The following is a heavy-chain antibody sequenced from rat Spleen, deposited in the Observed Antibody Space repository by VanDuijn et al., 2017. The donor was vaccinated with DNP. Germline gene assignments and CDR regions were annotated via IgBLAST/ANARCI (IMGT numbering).Heavy chain of an antibody. CDR3: SKDSYGYNFDY. J-gene: IGHJ2*01. CDR1: GFSLTTYG. CDR2: ISSGGDT. Sequence: QVQLKESGPGLVQPSQTLSLTCTVSGFSLTTYGVAWVRQPPGKGLEWIAAISSGGDTHYNSALKSRLSINRDTSESQVFLKVNSLQTEDTAIYFCSKDSYGYNFDYWGQGVMVTVSS. V-gene: IGHV2S12*01. D-gene: IGHD1-9*01.